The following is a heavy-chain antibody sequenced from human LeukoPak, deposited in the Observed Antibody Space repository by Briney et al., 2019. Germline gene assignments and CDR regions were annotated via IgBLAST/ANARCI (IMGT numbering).Heavy chain of an antibody. D-gene: IGHD6-19*01. CDR2: ISSSSSYI. Sequence: GGSLRLSCAAPGFTFSSYSMNWVRQAPGKGLEWVSSISSSSSYIYYADSVKGRFTIARDNAKNSLYLQMNSLRAEDTAVYYCARDLRQWLVPYDAFDIWGQGTMVTVSS. V-gene: IGHV3-21*01. J-gene: IGHJ3*02. CDR3: ARDLRQWLVPYDAFDI. CDR1: GFTFSSYS.